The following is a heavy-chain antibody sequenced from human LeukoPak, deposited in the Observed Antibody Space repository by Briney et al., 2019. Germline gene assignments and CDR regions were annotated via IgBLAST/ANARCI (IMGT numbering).Heavy chain of an antibody. Sequence: ASVKVSCKASGYTFTSYDINWVRQATGQGLEWMGWMNPNSGNTGYAQKFQGRVTMTRNTSISTAYMELSSLRSEDTAVYYCARDRVVRGVSGNWFDPWGQGTLVTVSS. J-gene: IGHJ5*02. CDR2: MNPNSGNT. D-gene: IGHD3-10*01. CDR3: ARDRVVRGVSGNWFDP. CDR1: GYTFTSYD. V-gene: IGHV1-8*01.